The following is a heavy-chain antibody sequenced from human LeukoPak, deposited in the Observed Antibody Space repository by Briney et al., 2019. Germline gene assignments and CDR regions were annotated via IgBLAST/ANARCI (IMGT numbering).Heavy chain of an antibody. CDR1: GFTFSSYA. Sequence: GGSLRLSCSASGFTFSSYAMHWVRQAPGKGLEYVSSISSNGYSAYYADSVKGRFATSRDNSKNTLYLQMNSLRAEDTAVYYCAKDQAFYPPVAHYWGQGTLVTVSS. CDR3: AKDQAFYPPVAHY. V-gene: IGHV3-64*04. D-gene: IGHD6-19*01. J-gene: IGHJ4*02. CDR2: ISSNGYSA.